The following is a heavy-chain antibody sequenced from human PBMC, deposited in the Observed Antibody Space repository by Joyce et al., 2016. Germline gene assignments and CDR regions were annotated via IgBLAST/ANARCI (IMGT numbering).Heavy chain of an antibody. CDR2: ITTSGAT. D-gene: IGHD6-19*01. J-gene: IGHJ4*02. CDR1: GGPFRGFF. Sequence: QVQLRQWGAGLLKPSETLSLTCAVSGGPFRGFFWTWVRQPPGKALEWIGDITTSGATNYNPYLRRRVAISVDTSNNQFSLTLTSLSAADMAVYYCARSQWLAPLMYWGQGTLVTVSP. CDR3: ARSQWLAPLMY. V-gene: IGHV4-34*02.